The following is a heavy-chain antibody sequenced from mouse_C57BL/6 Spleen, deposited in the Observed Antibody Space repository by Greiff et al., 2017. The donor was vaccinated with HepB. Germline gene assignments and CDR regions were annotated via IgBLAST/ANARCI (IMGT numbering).Heavy chain of an antibody. CDR3: ARHEAYDAMDY. CDR2: ISSGGSYT. CDR1: GFTFSSYG. Sequence: EVKLMESGGDLVKPGGSLKLSCAASGFTFSSYGMSWVRQTPDKRLEWVATISSGGSYTYYPDSVKGRFTISRDNAKNTLYLQMSSLKSEDTAMYYCARHEAYDAMDYWGQGTSVTVSS. V-gene: IGHV5-6*01. J-gene: IGHJ4*01.